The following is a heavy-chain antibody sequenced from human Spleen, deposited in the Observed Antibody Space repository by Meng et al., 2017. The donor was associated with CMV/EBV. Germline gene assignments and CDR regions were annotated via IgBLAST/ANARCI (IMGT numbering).Heavy chain of an antibody. Sequence: GGSLRLSCAASGFTFSSYAMHWVRQAPGKGLEWVAVISYDGSNKYYADSVKGRFTISRDNSKNTLYLQMNSLRAEDTAVYYCARDTAMVMDYWGQGTLVTVSS. V-gene: IGHV3-30*04. CDR2: ISYDGSNK. CDR1: GFTFSSYA. D-gene: IGHD5-18*01. J-gene: IGHJ4*02. CDR3: ARDTAMVMDY.